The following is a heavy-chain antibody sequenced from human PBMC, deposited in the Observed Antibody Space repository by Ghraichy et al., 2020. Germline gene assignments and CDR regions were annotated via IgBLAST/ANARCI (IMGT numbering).Heavy chain of an antibody. CDR3: ATGIAAAGMRPQEGAGAFDM. CDR2: ISSSGSTI. D-gene: IGHD6-13*01. V-gene: IGHV3-11*01. J-gene: IGHJ3*02. Sequence: GGSLRLSCAASGFTFSDYYMSWIRQAPGKGLEWVSYISSSGSTIYYADSVKGRFTISRDNAKNSLYLQMNSLRAEDTAVYYCATGIAAAGMRPQEGAGAFDMWGQGTMVTVSS. CDR1: GFTFSDYY.